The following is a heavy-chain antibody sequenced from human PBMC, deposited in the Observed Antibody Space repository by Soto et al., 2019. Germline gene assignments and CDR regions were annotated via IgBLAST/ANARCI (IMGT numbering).Heavy chain of an antibody. D-gene: IGHD6-13*01. CDR1: GGTFSSYA. J-gene: IGHJ6*02. V-gene: IGHV1-69*13. CDR2: IIPIFGTA. CDR3: AREGPGAAAGTDESYYYGMDV. Sequence: GASVKFSCKASGGTFSSYAISWVRQAPGQGLEWMGGIIPIFGTANYAQKFQGRVTITADESTSTAYMELSSLRSEDTAVYYCAREGPGAAAGTDESYYYGMDVWGQGTTVTVSS.